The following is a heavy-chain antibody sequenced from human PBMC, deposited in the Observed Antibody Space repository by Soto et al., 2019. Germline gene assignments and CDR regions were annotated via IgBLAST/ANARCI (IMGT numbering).Heavy chain of an antibody. D-gene: IGHD4-17*01. Sequence: GASVKVSCKASGYTFTGYYMHWVRQAPGQGLEWMGWINPNSGGTNYAQKFQGWVTMTRDTSISTAYMELSRLRSDDTAVYYCASRMGDYGDYSFDYWGQGTLVTVSS. CDR3: ASRMGDYGDYSFDY. CDR2: INPNSGGT. V-gene: IGHV1-2*04. J-gene: IGHJ4*02. CDR1: GYTFTGYY.